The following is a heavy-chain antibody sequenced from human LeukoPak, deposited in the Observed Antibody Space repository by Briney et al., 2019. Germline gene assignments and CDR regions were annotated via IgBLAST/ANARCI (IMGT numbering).Heavy chain of an antibody. D-gene: IGHD3-3*01. CDR1: GYTFTSYD. CDR3: ARFTRGWKYYYYGMDV. CDR2: MNPNSGNT. Sequence: VASVTVSFKASGYTFTSYDINWVRQATGQGLEWMGWMNPNSGNTGYAQKFQGRVTMTRNTSISTAYMELSSLRSEDTAVYYCARFTRGWKYYYYGMDVWGQGTTVTVSS. V-gene: IGHV1-8*01. J-gene: IGHJ6*02.